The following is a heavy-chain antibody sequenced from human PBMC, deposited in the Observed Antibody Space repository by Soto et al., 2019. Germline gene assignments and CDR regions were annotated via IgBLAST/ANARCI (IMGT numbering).Heavy chain of an antibody. Sequence: PSETLSLTCTVSGGSISSGDYYWSWIRQPPGKGLEWIGYIYYSGNTYYNPSLKSRVTLSVDTSKNQFSLQLTSVTAEDTAVYYCATSYGNAWYTYWGQGTQVTVSS. CDR3: ATSYGNAWYTY. V-gene: IGHV4-30-4*02. CDR2: IYYSGNT. D-gene: IGHD6-13*01. J-gene: IGHJ4*02. CDR1: GGSISSGDYY.